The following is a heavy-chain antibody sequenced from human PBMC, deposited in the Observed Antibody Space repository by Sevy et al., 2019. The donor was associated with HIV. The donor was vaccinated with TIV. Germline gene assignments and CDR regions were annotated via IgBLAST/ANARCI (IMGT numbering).Heavy chain of an antibody. CDR3: ARGGEWELPAEYYFDY. J-gene: IGHJ4*02. CDR1: GFTFSSYA. D-gene: IGHD1-26*01. Sequence: GGSLRLSCAASGFTFSSYAMHWVRQAPGKGLEWVAVISYDGSNKYYADSVKGRFTISRDNPKNTLYLQMNSLRAEDTAVYYCARGGEWELPAEYYFDYWGQGTLVTVSS. V-gene: IGHV3-30-3*01. CDR2: ISYDGSNK.